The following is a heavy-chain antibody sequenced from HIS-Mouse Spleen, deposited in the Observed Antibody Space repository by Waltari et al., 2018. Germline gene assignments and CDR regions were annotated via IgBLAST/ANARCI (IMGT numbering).Heavy chain of an antibody. CDR1: GGSISSSSYY. J-gene: IGHJ2*01. CDR3: AREIPYSSSWYDWYFDL. Sequence: QLQLQESGPGLVKPSETLSLTCTVSGGSISSSSYYWGWIRQPPGKGLEGIGSIYYRGGTYYNPSLKSRVTISVDTSKNQFSLKLSSVTAADTAVYYCAREIPYSSSWYDWYFDLWGRGTLVTVSS. CDR2: IYYRGGT. D-gene: IGHD6-13*01. V-gene: IGHV4-39*07.